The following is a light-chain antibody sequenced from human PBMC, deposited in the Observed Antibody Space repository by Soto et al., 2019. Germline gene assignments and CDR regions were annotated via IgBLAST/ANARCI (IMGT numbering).Light chain of an antibody. Sequence: EMVMTQSPATLSVSPGERATLSCRASQSVSSNLAWYQQKPGQAPRLLIYGASTRATGIPARFSGSGSGTDFTLAISSLQPEDSATYYCLQDINYPWTFGQGTKVDIK. CDR3: LQDINYPWT. J-gene: IGKJ1*01. CDR2: GAS. V-gene: IGKV3-15*01. CDR1: QSVSSN.